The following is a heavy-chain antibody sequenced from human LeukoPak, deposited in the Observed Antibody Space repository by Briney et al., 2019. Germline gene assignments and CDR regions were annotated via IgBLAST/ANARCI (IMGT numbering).Heavy chain of an antibody. CDR2: ISGSGGST. J-gene: IGHJ6*02. CDR1: GFTFSSYA. Sequence: GGSLRLSCAASGFTFSSYAMSWVRQAPGKALEWVSAISGSGGSTYYADSVKGRFTISRDNSKNTLYLQMNSLRAEDTAVYYCAKDYYGSASYYNPYYYGMDVWGQGTTVTVSS. D-gene: IGHD3-10*01. V-gene: IGHV3-23*01. CDR3: AKDYYGSASYYNPYYYGMDV.